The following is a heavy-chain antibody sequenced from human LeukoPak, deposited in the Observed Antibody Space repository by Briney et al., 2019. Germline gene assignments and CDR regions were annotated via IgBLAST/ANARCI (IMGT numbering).Heavy chain of an antibody. Sequence: SETLSLTCTVSGGSISSGGYHWSWIRQPPGKGPEWIGYIYHSGSTYYNPSLKSRVTISVDRSKNQFSLKLSSVTAADTAVYYCARTIWFGELFSNWFDPWGQGTLVTVSS. V-gene: IGHV4-30-2*01. CDR3: ARTIWFGELFSNWFDP. D-gene: IGHD3-10*01. CDR1: GGSISSGGYH. CDR2: IYHSGST. J-gene: IGHJ5*02.